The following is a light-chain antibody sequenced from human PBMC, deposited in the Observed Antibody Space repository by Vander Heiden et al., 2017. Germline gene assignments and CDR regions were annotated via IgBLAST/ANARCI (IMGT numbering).Light chain of an antibody. Sequence: EIVMTQSPPTLSVSPGERATLFCRASQSDSRNVDWYEQKPGQAHRLLIYGASTRATGIPARFSGSGSGTEFTVTISSLQSEDFAVYYCQQYNNWPPWTFGQGTKVEIK. CDR2: GAS. CDR3: QQYNNWPPWT. J-gene: IGKJ1*01. V-gene: IGKV3-15*01. CDR1: QSDSRN.